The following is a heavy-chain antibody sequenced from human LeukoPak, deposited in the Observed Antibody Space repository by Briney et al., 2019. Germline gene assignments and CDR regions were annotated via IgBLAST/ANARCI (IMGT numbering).Heavy chain of an antibody. D-gene: IGHD3-22*01. CDR2: IYHSGST. CDR1: GYSISSGYY. CDR3: FAGSVDSSGYLAYYYMDV. Sequence: SETLSLTCTVSGYSISSGYYWGWIRQPPGKGLEWVGSIYHSGSTYYNPSLKSRVTISVDTSKNQFSLKLSSVTAADTAVYYCFAGSVDSSGYLAYYYMDVWGKGTTVTVSS. J-gene: IGHJ6*03. V-gene: IGHV4-38-2*02.